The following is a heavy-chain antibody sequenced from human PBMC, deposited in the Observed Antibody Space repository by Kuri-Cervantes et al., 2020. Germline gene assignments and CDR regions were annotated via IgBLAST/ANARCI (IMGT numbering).Heavy chain of an antibody. CDR2: ISAYNGNT. CDR3: ATSLTQPRDCSSTSCYFDY. V-gene: IGHV1-18*01. D-gene: IGHD2-2*01. Sequence: ASVKVSCKASGYSFSSYGISWVRQAPGQGLEWMGWISAYNGNTYYAHKAQGRVTMTTDTSTDTAYMELRSLRSDDTAVYYCATSLTQPRDCSSTSCYFDYWGQGTLVTVSS. J-gene: IGHJ4*02. CDR1: GYSFSSYG.